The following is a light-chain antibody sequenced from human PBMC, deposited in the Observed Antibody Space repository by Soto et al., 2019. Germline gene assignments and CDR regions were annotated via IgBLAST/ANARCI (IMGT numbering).Light chain of an antibody. J-gene: IGKJ1*01. CDR3: HQYYSTPWT. CDR1: QSILFSSNNKNY. CDR2: WAS. V-gene: IGKV4-1*01. Sequence: DIVMTQSPGSLAVSLGERATINCKSSQSILFSSNNKNYLAWYQQKPGQPPKLLIYWASTRESGVPDRFSGSGSGTDFTLTISSLQAEDVAVYYCHQYYSTPWTFGQGTKVEVK.